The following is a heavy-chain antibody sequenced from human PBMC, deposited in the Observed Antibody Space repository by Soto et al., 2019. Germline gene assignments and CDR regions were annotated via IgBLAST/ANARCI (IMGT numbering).Heavy chain of an antibody. CDR2: IYHSGST. J-gene: IGHJ4*02. V-gene: IGHV4-30-2*02. D-gene: IGHD2-21*01. Sequence: SETLSLTCAVSGGSISSGGYSWSWIRQPPGKGLEWIGYIYHSGSTNYNPSLKRRVTMSVDTSKNQFSLKLTSVNTADTAIYYCTRGGDPDKTGHCGQGTLFTVS. CDR1: GGSISSGGYS. CDR3: TRGGDPDKTGH.